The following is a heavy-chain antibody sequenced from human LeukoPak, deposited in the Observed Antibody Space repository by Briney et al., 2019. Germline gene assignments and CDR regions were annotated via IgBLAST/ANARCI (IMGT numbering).Heavy chain of an antibody. J-gene: IGHJ4*02. D-gene: IGHD1-26*01. CDR3: ARRIYSGSYYFDY. CDR1: GFTFSSYA. CDR2: ISGSGGST. Sequence: GGSLRLSCAASGFTFSSYAMSWVRQAPGKGLEWVSAISGSGGSTYYADSVKGRFTISRDNSKNTLYLQMNSLRDEDTAVYYCARRIYSGSYYFDYWGQGTLVTVSS. V-gene: IGHV3-23*01.